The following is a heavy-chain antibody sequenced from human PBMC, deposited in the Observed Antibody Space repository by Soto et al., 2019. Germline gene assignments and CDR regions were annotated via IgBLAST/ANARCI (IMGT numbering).Heavy chain of an antibody. V-gene: IGHV4-34*01. J-gene: IGHJ4*02. Sequence: QVQLQQWGAGLLKPSETLSLNCAVNGGSLSGYYWSWIRQPPGKGLEWIGEIKDGGRTNYSPSLKSRATISSDTSNNQFSLRLYSVTAADTATYYCAHDSSGWYGFDYWGQGTLVTVSS. CDR1: GGSLSGYY. D-gene: IGHD6-19*01. CDR3: AHDSSGWYGFDY. CDR2: IKDGGRT.